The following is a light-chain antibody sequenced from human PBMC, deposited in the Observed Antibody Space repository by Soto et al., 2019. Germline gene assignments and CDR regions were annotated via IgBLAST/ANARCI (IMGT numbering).Light chain of an antibody. CDR1: SSNIGAGFD. CDR3: QSYDSSLSASYV. CDR2: GNX. Sequence: QSVLTQPPSVSGAPGQRVTISCTGSSSNIGAGFDVHWYQQLPGAAPXXLXXGNXXXPXXXPXRXXGXXXXXXXXXXXXXLQAEDEADYYCQSYDSSLSASYVFGTGTKLTVL. J-gene: IGLJ1*01. V-gene: IGLV1-40*01.